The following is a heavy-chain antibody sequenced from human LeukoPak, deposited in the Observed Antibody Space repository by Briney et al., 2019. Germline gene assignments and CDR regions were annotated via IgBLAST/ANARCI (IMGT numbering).Heavy chain of an antibody. V-gene: IGHV1-2*06. CDR1: EYLPSSYPFNGHF. CDR2: INPNSGVT. CDR3: AREMGGDYGAFED. D-gene: IGHD4-17*01. J-gene: IGHJ4*02. Sequence: ASVKVSCKPSEYLPSSYPFNGHFFHWLRQAPGHGFEWLGRINPNSGVTEYGQKFQGRVNVTRDTSINTAYMVLTRLTSDDTAIYFCAREMGGDYGAFEDWGQGTLVTVS.